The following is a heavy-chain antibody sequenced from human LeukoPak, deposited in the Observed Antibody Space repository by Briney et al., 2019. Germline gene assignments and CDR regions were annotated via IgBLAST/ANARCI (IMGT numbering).Heavy chain of an antibody. CDR2: ISGSGGST. D-gene: IGHD5-18*01. CDR3: AKDWIQLSHY. V-gene: IGHV3-23*01. CDR1: GFTFSSSA. J-gene: IGHJ4*02. Sequence: GGSLRLSCAAPGFTFSSSAMSRIRQAPGKGLEWVSAISGSGGSTYYADSVKGRFTISRDNSKNTLYLQMNSLRAEDTAVYYCAKDWIQLSHYWGQGTLVTVSS.